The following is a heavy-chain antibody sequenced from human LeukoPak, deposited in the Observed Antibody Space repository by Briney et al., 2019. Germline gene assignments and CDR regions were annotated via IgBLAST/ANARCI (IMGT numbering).Heavy chain of an antibody. J-gene: IGHJ4*02. CDR2: ISYDGSST. Sequence: GGSLTLSCAVSGFTFSNYWMHWVRQAPGKGLVWVSCISYDGSSTNYADSVKGRFSISRDNAKNTLYLHMNSLRAEDTALYYCARPMISVMSLGADSWGQGSLVTVSS. CDR1: GFTFSNYW. D-gene: IGHD3/OR15-3a*01. V-gene: IGHV3-74*01. CDR3: ARPMISVMSLGADS.